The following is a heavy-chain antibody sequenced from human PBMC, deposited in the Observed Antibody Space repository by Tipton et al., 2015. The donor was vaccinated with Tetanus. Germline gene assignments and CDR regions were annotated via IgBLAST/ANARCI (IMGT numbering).Heavy chain of an antibody. D-gene: IGHD2-21*02. J-gene: IGHJ4*02. Sequence: SLRLSCEVSGFTFSSYGMHWVRRAPGKELEWVADISHDGGYKYYADSVQGRFTISRDNSKNTLYLQMNSLRAEDTAVYYCARGRLAVTTQGYYLDYWGQGTLVTVSS. CDR3: ARGRLAVTTQGYYLDY. CDR2: ISHDGGYK. CDR1: GFTFSSYG. V-gene: IGHV3-30*03.